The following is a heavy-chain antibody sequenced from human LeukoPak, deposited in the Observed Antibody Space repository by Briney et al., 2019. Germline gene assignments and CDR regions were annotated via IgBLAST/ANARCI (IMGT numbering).Heavy chain of an antibody. CDR3: TSLTPVTRGYCSSTSCWRWFDP. J-gene: IGHJ5*02. CDR1: GFTFSGSA. V-gene: IGHV3-73*01. D-gene: IGHD2-2*01. Sequence: GGSLRLSCAASGFTFSGSAMHWVRQASGKGLEWVGRIRSKANSYATAYAASVKGRFTISRDDSKNTAYLQMNSLKTEDTAVYYCTSLTPVTRGYCSSTSCWRWFDPWGQGTLVTVSS. CDR2: IRSKANSYAT.